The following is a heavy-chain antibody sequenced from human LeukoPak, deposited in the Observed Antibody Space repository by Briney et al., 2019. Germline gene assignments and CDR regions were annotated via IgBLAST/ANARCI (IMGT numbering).Heavy chain of an antibody. Sequence: ASVKVSCKASGYTFTGYYMHWVRQAPGQGLEWMGIINPSGGSTSYAQKFQGRVTMTRDMSTSTVYMELSSLRSEDTAVYYCAREAAGISGAGYWGQGTLVTVSS. CDR2: INPSGGST. J-gene: IGHJ4*02. D-gene: IGHD6-13*01. CDR3: AREAAGISGAGY. V-gene: IGHV1-46*01. CDR1: GYTFTGYY.